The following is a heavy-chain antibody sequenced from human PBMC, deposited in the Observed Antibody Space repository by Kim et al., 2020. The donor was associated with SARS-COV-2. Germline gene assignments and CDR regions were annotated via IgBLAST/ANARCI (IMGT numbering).Heavy chain of an antibody. V-gene: IGHV3-43*01. CDR2: ISWDGGST. D-gene: IGHD6-19*01. CDR3: AKDKRGYSSGWYYFDY. Sequence: GGSLRLSCAASGFTFDDYTMHWVRQAPGKGLEWVSLISWDGGSTYYADSVKGRFTISRDNSKNSLYLQMNSLRTEDTALYYCAKDKRGYSSGWYYFDYWGQGTLVTVSS. J-gene: IGHJ4*02. CDR1: GFTFDDYT.